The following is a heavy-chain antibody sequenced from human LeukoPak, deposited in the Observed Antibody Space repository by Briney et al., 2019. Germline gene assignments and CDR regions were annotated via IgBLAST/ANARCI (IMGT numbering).Heavy chain of an antibody. Sequence: ASVKVSRKASGYTFTSYGISWVRQAPGQGLEWMGWISAYNGNTNYAQKLQGRVTMTTDTSTSTAYMELSSLRSEDTAVYYCARGQLGDIVVVPAAMFGFDPWGQGTLVTVSS. J-gene: IGHJ5*02. D-gene: IGHD2-2*01. CDR1: GYTFTSYG. V-gene: IGHV1-18*01. CDR2: ISAYNGNT. CDR3: ARGQLGDIVVVPAAMFGFDP.